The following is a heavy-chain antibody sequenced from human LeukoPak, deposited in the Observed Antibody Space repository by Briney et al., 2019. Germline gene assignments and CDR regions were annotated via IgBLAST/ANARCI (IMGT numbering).Heavy chain of an antibody. J-gene: IGHJ6*03. D-gene: IGHD2-15*01. CDR3: AKNGDRGAYCSGGTCYPYYYYYMDV. V-gene: IGHV3-74*01. CDR2: INSDGSST. Sequence: GGSLRLSCAASGFTFTSYWMHWVRQAPGKGLVWVSRINSDGSSTNYADSVKGRFTISRDNSRNTLYLQMNSLRAEDTAIYYCAKNGDRGAYCSGGTCYPYYYYYMDVWGKGTTVTISS. CDR1: GFTFTSYW.